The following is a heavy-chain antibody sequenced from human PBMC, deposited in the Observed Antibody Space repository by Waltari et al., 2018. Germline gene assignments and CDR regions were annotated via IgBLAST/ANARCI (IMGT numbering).Heavy chain of an antibody. D-gene: IGHD1-20*01. V-gene: IGHV4-38-2*02. J-gene: IGHJ4*02. CDR3: ARDTPAPRITGATSVDY. Sequence: QVQLQESGPGLVKPSETLSLTCAVSGYSISSGYYWGWIRQPPGKGLEWIGSIYHSGSTFYTPSLKSRVTTAVDTSKNQFSLRLSSVTAADTAVYYCARDTPAPRITGATSVDYWGQGTLVTVSS. CDR2: IYHSGST. CDR1: GYSISSGYY.